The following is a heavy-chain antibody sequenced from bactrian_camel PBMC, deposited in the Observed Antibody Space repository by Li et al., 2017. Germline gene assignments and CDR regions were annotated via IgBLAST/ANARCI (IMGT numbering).Heavy chain of an antibody. V-gene: IGHV3S53*01. Sequence: VQLVESGGGSVQAGGSLRLSCEVSGSIDGTNCIGWFRQYPGKEREGVASIDYTGTTIFAKSVEGRFTISFDNAKNILYLQMDNLQPEDTGLYRCASSWDVSARTALDTMVRPEFGYWGQGTQVTVS. J-gene: IGHJ6*01. CDR1: GSIDGTNC. CDR2: IDYTGTT. CDR3: ASSWDVSARTALDTMVRPEFGY. D-gene: IGHD5*01.